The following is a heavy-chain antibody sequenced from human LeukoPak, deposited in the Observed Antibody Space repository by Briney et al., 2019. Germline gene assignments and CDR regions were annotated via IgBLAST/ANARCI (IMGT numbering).Heavy chain of an antibody. CDR2: INHSGST. CDR3: AREKAEYCSGGSCYQTGWFDP. CDR1: GGSFSGYY. D-gene: IGHD2-15*01. V-gene: IGHV4-34*01. Sequence: SETLSLTCAVCGGSFSGYYWSWIRQPPGKGLEWIGEINHSGSTNYNPSLKSRVTISVDTSKNQFSLKLSSVTAADTAVYYCAREKAEYCSGGSCYQTGWFDPWGQGTLVTVSS. J-gene: IGHJ5*02.